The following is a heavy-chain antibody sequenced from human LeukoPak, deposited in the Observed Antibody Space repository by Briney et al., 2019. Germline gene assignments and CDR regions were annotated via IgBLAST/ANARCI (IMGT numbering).Heavy chain of an antibody. CDR1: EFSVGSNY. J-gene: IGHJ4*02. CDR2: IYSGGST. V-gene: IGHV3-66*01. D-gene: IGHD5-12*01. CDR3: ARDGGYSGYGDY. Sequence: GGSLRLSCAASEFSVGSNYMTWVRQAPGKGLEWVSLIYSGGSTYYADSVKGRFTISRDNSKNTLYLQMGSLRAEDMAVYYCARDGGYSGYGDYWGQGTLVTVSS.